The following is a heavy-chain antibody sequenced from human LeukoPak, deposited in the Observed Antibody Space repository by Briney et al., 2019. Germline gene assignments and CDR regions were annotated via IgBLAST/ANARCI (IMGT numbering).Heavy chain of an antibody. Sequence: GESMKISCKGSGYRFSDYWIGWVRQMPGKGLEWMGIIYPDDSDTRYSPSFQGQVTFSADKSTSTAYLQWSSLKASDTAMYYCAKYYYDRSVGPFDYWGQGTLSPSPQ. V-gene: IGHV5-51*01. J-gene: IGHJ4*02. CDR3: AKYYYDRSVGPFDY. CDR2: IYPDDSDT. CDR1: GYRFSDYW. D-gene: IGHD3-22*01.